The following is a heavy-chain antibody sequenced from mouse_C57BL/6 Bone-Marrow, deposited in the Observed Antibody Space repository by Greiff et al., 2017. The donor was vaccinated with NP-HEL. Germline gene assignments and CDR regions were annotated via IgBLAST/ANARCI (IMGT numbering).Heavy chain of an antibody. Sequence: EVQRVESGGGLVQPKGSLKLSCAASGFTFNTYAMHWVRQAPGKGLEWVARIRSKSSNYATYYADSVKDRFTISKDDSQSMRYLQMNNLKTEDTAMFYCVRENPLSCSYAMDYWGQGASVTVSS. D-gene: IGHD6-5*01. CDR1: GFTFNTYA. CDR3: VRENPLSCSYAMDY. V-gene: IGHV10-3*01. J-gene: IGHJ4*01. CDR2: IRSKSSNYAT.